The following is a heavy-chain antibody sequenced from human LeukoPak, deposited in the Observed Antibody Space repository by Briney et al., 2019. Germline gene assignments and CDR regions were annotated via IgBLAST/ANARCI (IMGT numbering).Heavy chain of an antibody. CDR2: INHSGST. V-gene: IGHV4-34*01. D-gene: IGHD3-16*02. CDR1: GGSFSGYY. J-gene: IGHJ4*02. Sequence: SETLSLTCAVYGGSFSGYYWSWIRQPPGKGLEWIGEINHSGSTNYNPSLKSRVTISVDTSKNQFSLKLSSVTAADTAVYYCARVEVIGSTRYFDYWGQGAMVSVSS. CDR3: ARVEVIGSTRYFDY.